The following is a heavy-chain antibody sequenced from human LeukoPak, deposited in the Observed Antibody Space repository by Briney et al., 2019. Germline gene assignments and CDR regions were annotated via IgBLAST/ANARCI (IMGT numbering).Heavy chain of an antibody. V-gene: IGHV4-34*01. J-gene: IGHJ4*02. Sequence: PSETLSLTCAVYGGSFSGYYWSWIRQPPGKGLEGIGEINHSGSTNYNPSLKSRVTISVDTSNNQFSLKLSSVTAADTAVYYCARGPPYYYDSSGYYTFDYWGQGTLVTVSS. CDR1: GGSFSGYY. D-gene: IGHD3-22*01. CDR2: INHSGST. CDR3: ARGPPYYYDSSGYYTFDY.